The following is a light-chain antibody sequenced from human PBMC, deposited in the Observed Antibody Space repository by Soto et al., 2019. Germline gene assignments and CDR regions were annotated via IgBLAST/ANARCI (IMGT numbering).Light chain of an antibody. CDR2: ANN. CDR1: GSNIGRNA. CDR3: ATWDDSRNGVV. V-gene: IGLV1-44*01. J-gene: IGLJ2*01. Sequence: QSVLTQPPSASGTPGQRVTISCSGGGSNIGRNAVNWYQLLPRTAPKLLIYANNEQPSGVPDRFAGSKSGASASLAISGLQSEDYAYYYCATWDDSRNGVVFGGGTKLTVL.